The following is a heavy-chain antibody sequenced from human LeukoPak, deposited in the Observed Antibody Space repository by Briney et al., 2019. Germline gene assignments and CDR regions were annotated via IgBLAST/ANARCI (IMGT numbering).Heavy chain of an antibody. J-gene: IGHJ3*02. D-gene: IGHD1-14*01. CDR1: GFTFSSYA. V-gene: IGHV3-23*01. CDR2: IGGSGGST. CDR3: ARDSQITYPHDAFDI. Sequence: GGSLRLSCAASGFTFSSYAMSWVRQAPGKGLEWVSTIGGSGGSTYYADSVKGRFTISRDNSKNTLYLQMNSLRAEDTAVYYCARDSQITYPHDAFDIWGQGTMVTVSS.